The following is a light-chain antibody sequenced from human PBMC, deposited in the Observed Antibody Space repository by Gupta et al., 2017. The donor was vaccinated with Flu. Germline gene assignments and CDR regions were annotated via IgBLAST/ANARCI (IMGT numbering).Light chain of an antibody. J-gene: IGLJ2*01. Sequence: QSVLTQPPSTSGTPGQRVTISCSGSRSNIGSNTLNWYQQLPGTAPKLLIYSHNQRPSGVPDRFSGSKSGTSASLAISGLQSEDEADDYCAAQDGSMNGVVFGGGNKLTVL. CDR1: RSNIGSNT. CDR3: AAQDGSMNGVV. V-gene: IGLV1-44*01. CDR2: SHN.